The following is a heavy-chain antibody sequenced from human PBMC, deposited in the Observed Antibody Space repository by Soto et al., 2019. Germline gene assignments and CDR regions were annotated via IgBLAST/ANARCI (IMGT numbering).Heavy chain of an antibody. CDR1: GFTFSSYG. CDR3: ARRFSTGGVAVSGSGRYFQL. CDR2: ISGSGGST. V-gene: IGHV3-23*01. J-gene: IGHJ1*01. Sequence: EVQLLESGGGLVQPGGSLRLSCAASGFTFSSYGMSWFRQAPGKGLEWVSGISGSGGSTYYADSAKGRFTISRDNSKNTLYLQMNSLRAEDTAVYYCARRFSTGGVAVSGSGRYFQLWCRGSLVTVSS. D-gene: IGHD6-19*01.